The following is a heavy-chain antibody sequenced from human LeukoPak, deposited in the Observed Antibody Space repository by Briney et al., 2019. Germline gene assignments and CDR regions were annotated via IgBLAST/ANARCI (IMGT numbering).Heavy chain of an antibody. CDR1: GGSISSYY. D-gene: IGHD3-22*01. CDR2: IYYSGST. Sequence: SETLSLTCTVSGGSISSYYWSWIRQPPGKGLEWIGYIYYSGSTDYNPSLKSRVTISVGTSKNQFSLKLSSVTAADTAVYYCARDVGYYDSSGYYLYYFDYWGQGTLVTVSS. J-gene: IGHJ4*02. V-gene: IGHV4-59*01. CDR3: ARDVGYYDSSGYYLYYFDY.